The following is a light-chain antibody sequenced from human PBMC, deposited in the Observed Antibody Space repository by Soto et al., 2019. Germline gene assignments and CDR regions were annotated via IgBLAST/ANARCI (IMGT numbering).Light chain of an antibody. CDR3: QQRATWPPFT. CDR2: DAS. J-gene: IGKJ3*01. Sequence: EIVLTQSPATLSLSPGDRATLSCRASQNVRTYLGWYQQKPGQAPRLLIYDASNRATDIPARFSGSGSGTDFTLTISSLEPEDFAVYYCQQRATWPPFTFGPGTKVDLK. CDR1: QNVRTY. V-gene: IGKV3-11*01.